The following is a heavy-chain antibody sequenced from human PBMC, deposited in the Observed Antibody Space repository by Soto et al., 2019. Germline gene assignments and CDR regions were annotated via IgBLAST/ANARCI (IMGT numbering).Heavy chain of an antibody. V-gene: IGHV3-11*01. CDR1: GFTFSDYY. Sequence: PGGSLRLSCAASGFTFSDYYMSWIRQAPGKGLEWVSYISSSGSTIYYADSVKGRFTISRDNAKNSLYLQMNSLRAEDTAVYYCARVVSGGKWIQLWSLDYWGQGTLVTVSS. D-gene: IGHD5-18*01. J-gene: IGHJ4*02. CDR3: ARVVSGGKWIQLWSLDY. CDR2: ISSSGSTI.